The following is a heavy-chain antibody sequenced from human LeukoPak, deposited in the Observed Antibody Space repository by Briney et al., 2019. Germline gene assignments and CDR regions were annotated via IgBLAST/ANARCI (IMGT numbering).Heavy chain of an antibody. V-gene: IGHV4-34*01. J-gene: IGHJ5*02. Sequence: PSETLSLTCAVYGGSFSGYYWSWIRQPPGKGLEWIGEINHSGSTNYNPSLKSRVTISVDTSKNQFSLKLSSVTAADTAVYYCARASGGVFDPWGQGTLVTVSS. CDR3: ARASGGVFDP. D-gene: IGHD2-8*02. CDR1: GGSFSGYY. CDR2: INHSGST.